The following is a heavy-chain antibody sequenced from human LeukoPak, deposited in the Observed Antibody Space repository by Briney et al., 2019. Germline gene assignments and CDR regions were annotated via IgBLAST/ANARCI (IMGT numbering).Heavy chain of an antibody. CDR3: ARGTSSSWYAADDY. V-gene: IGHV1-8*01. CDR1: GYTFTSCD. Sequence: ASVKVSCKASGYTFTSCDINWVRQATGQGLEWMGWMNPNSGNTGYAQKFQGRVTMTRNTSISTAYMELSSLRSEDTAVYYCARGTSSSWYAADDYWGQGTLVTVSS. CDR2: MNPNSGNT. J-gene: IGHJ4*02. D-gene: IGHD6-13*01.